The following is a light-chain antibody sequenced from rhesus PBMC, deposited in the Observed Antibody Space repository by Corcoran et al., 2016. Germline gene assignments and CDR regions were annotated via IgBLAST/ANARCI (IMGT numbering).Light chain of an antibody. CDR2: DAS. CDR3: QHYYSTPYS. Sequence: DIQMTQSPSSLSASVGDKVTITCRASQGITNDLAWYQQKPGETPKLLIYDASSLQSGIPSRFSGSGDGTDCTLTISSLQSEDLATYDCQHYYSTPYSFGQGTKVEIK. V-gene: IGKV1-33*02. J-gene: IGKJ2*01. CDR1: QGITND.